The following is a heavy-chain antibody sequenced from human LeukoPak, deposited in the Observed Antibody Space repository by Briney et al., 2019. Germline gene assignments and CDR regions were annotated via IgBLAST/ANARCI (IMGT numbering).Heavy chain of an antibody. CDR1: GFTFSSYA. Sequence: GGSLRLSWAASGFTFSSYAMSWVRQAPGKGLEWVSLISGSGGSRYFADSLKGRFTISRDNSKNTLYLQMNSLRAEDTAVYYCAKSWSPDRLSPLVWGQGTLVTVSS. CDR2: ISGSGGSR. V-gene: IGHV3-23*01. D-gene: IGHD3-9*01. CDR3: AKSWSPDRLSPLV. J-gene: IGHJ4*02.